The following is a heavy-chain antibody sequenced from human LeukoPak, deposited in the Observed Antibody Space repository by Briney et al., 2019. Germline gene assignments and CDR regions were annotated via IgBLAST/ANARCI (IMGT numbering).Heavy chain of an antibody. CDR1: GYTFTGYY. CDR3: ARDFGDYYYYYGMDV. V-gene: IGHV1-2*02. Sequence: GASVKVSCKASGYTFTGYYMHWVRQAPGQGLEWMGWINPNSGGTNYAQKFQGRVTMTRDTSISTAYMGLSRLRSDDTAVYYCARDFGDYYYYYGMDVWGQGTTVTVSS. CDR2: INPNSGGT. J-gene: IGHJ6*02. D-gene: IGHD4-17*01.